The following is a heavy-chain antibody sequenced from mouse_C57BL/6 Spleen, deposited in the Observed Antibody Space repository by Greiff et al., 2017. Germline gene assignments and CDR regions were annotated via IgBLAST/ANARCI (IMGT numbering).Heavy chain of an antibody. CDR1: GFTFSSYG. V-gene: IGHV5-6*01. D-gene: IGHD2-4*01. CDR2: ISSGGSYT. CDR3: ARPLYYDYDEGMDY. Sequence: DVQLVESGGDLVKPGGSLKLSCAASGFTFSSYGMSWVRQTPDKRLEWVATISSGGSYTYYPDSVKGRFTISRDNAKNTLYLQMSSLKSEDTAMYYCARPLYYDYDEGMDYWGQGTSVTVSS. J-gene: IGHJ4*01.